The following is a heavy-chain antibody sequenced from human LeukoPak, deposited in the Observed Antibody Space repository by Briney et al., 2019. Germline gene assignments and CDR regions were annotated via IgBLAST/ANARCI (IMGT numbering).Heavy chain of an antibody. V-gene: IGHV4-4*02. D-gene: IGHD4/OR15-4a*01. CDR3: ASMVPTLRYFQH. J-gene: IGHJ1*01. CDR1: GGSISSSNW. Sequence: SETLSLTCAVSGGSISSSNWWSWVRRPPGKGLEWIGKISHSGTTNYKPSLKSRVTISLDKSKIQVSLRLNSVTAADTAVYYCASMVPTLRYFQHWGQGTLVTVSP. CDR2: ISHSGTT.